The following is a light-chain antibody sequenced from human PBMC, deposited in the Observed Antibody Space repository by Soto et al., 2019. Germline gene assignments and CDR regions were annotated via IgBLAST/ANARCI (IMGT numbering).Light chain of an antibody. Sequence: IQLTQFPYSLSAAVGDRGTINSMASQGVSSHLAWHQQRPGKAPKLLIYEVSTLQSGVPSRFSGSGSGTDFTLTISCLQSEDFATYYCQQLRMYPSTFGGGTKVDTK. J-gene: IGKJ4*01. CDR3: QQLRMYPST. V-gene: IGKV1-9*01. CDR1: QGVSSH. CDR2: EVS.